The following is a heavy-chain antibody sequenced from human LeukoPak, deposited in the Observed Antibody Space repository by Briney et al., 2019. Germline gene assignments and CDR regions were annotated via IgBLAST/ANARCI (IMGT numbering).Heavy chain of an antibody. V-gene: IGHV4-59*01. CDR3: AREPAYSSGWYGDDAFDI. CDR1: VGSISSYY. J-gene: IGHJ3*02. Sequence: SETLSLTCTVSVGSISSYYWSWIRQPPGKGLGWIGYIYYSGSTNYNPSLKSRVTISVDTSKNQFSLKLSSVTAADTAVYYCAREPAYSSGWYGDDAFDIWGQGTMVTVSS. D-gene: IGHD6-19*01. CDR2: IYYSGST.